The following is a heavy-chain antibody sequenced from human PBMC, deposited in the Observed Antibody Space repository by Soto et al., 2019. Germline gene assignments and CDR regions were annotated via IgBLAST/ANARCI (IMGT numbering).Heavy chain of an antibody. CDR1: GYTLTELS. CDR2: FDPEDGET. CDR3: AREGGYCSSTSCYGDAFDI. D-gene: IGHD2-2*01. J-gene: IGHJ3*02. V-gene: IGHV1-24*01. Sequence: ASVKVSCKVSGYTLTELSMHWVRQAPGKGLEWMGGFDPEDGETIYAQKFQGRVTMTEDTSTDTAYMELSSLRSEDTAVYYCAREGGYCSSTSCYGDAFDIWGQGTMVTVSS.